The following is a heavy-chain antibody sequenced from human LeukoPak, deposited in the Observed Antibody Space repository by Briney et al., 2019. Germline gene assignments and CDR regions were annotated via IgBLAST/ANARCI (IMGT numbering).Heavy chain of an antibody. V-gene: IGHV4-34*01. CDR2: INHSGST. J-gene: IGHJ5*02. Sequence: SETLSLTCAVYGGSFSGYYWSWIRQPPEKVLEWIGEINHSGSTNYNPSLKSRVTISVDTSKNQFSLKLSSVTAADTAVYYCARGRYYGSGNWFDPWGQGTLVTVSS. D-gene: IGHD3-10*01. CDR1: GGSFSGYY. CDR3: ARGRYYGSGNWFDP.